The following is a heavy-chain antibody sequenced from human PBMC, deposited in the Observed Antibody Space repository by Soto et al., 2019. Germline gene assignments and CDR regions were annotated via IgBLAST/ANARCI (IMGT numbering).Heavy chain of an antibody. D-gene: IGHD3-10*01. CDR1: GYTFTNYG. CDR3: ARGVGSGSYYNQYNWFDP. CDR2: INTYNGNT. V-gene: IGHV1-18*01. Sequence: ASVKVSCKASGYTFTNYGISWVRQAPGQGHKWMGRINTYNGNTKYAQKYKGRVTMTTDTSTSTAYMELRSLRSDDTAVYYCARGVGSGSYYNQYNWFDPWGQGTLVTVSS. J-gene: IGHJ5*02.